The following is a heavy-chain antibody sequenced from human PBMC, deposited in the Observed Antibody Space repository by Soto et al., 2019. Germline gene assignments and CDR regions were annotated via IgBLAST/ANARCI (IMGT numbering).Heavy chain of an antibody. CDR3: VRHPPGVAGFDP. Sequence: SETLSLTCSVSGGSMSDDYWSWIRQSPGKGLEWIAFVRYTGETNYNPSLKSRATISQDTSKNQFSLILRSVTAADTAVYYCVRHPPGVAGFDPWGQGTLVTVSS. CDR1: GGSMSDDY. D-gene: IGHD2-8*01. CDR2: VRYTGET. J-gene: IGHJ5*02. V-gene: IGHV4-59*01.